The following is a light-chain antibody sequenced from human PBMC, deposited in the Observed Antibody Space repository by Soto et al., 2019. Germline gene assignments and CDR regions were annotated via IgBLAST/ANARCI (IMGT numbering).Light chain of an antibody. CDR2: EVS. J-gene: IGLJ3*02. Sequence: QSALTQPASVSGSPGQSITISCTGTSSDVGGYNYVSWFQQHSGKAPKLMIYEVSRRPSGVSDRFTGSKSGNTASLTISGLHADDEADYYCNSHERSNIRVFGGGTKLTVL. V-gene: IGLV2-14*01. CDR3: NSHERSNIRV. CDR1: SSDVGGYNY.